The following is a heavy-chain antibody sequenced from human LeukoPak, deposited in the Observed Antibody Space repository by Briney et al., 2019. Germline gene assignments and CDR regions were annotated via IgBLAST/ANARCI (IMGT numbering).Heavy chain of an antibody. CDR1: GGTFSSYA. Sequence: ASVKVSCKASGGTFSSYAISWVRQAPGQGLEWMGGIIPSFGTADYAQKFQGRVTITADESTSTAYMELSSLRSEDTAVYYCASGQWLTLYYFDYWGQGTLVTVSS. CDR2: IIPSFGTA. D-gene: IGHD6-19*01. CDR3: ASGQWLTLYYFDY. J-gene: IGHJ4*02. V-gene: IGHV1-69*13.